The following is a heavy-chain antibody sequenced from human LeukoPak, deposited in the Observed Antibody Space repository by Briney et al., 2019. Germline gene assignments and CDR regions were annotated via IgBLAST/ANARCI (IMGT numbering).Heavy chain of an antibody. CDR1: GYSFTSYW. CDR2: IYPGDSDT. V-gene: IGHV5-51*01. CDR3: ARLYNSNYNGAFDI. Sequence: GESLKISCKGSGYSFTSYWIGWVRQMPRKGLEWMGIIYPGDSDTRYSPSFQGQVTISADKSISTAHLQWSSLKASDTAMHYCARLYNSNYNGAFDIWGQGTMVTVSS. D-gene: IGHD4-11*01. J-gene: IGHJ3*02.